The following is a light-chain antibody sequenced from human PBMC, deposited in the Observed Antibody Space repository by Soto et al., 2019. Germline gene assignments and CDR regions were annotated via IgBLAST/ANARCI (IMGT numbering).Light chain of an antibody. CDR3: QQYNSAPRYS. CDR1: QGISHY. CDR2: AAS. J-gene: IGKJ2*01. V-gene: IGKV1-27*01. Sequence: DIQMTQSPSSLSASVGDRVTITCRASQGISHYLAWYQQKPGEVPKLLIYAASTLEAGVPSRFSGSGSGTDFTLTISSLQPEDVATYYCQQYNSAPRYSFGQGTNLEIK.